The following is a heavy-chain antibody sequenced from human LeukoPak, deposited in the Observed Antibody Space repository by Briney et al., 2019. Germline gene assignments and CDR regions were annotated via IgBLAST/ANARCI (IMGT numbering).Heavy chain of an antibody. D-gene: IGHD2-21*02. Sequence: GGSLRLSCAASGFTFSSYDMSWVRQAPGKGLEWVSAISGSGGSTYYADSVKGRFTISRDNSKNTLYLQMNSLRAEDTAVYYCAKASCGGDCYSHDVQYWGQGTLVTVSS. J-gene: IGHJ4*02. CDR2: ISGSGGST. V-gene: IGHV3-23*01. CDR3: AKASCGGDCYSHDVQY. CDR1: GFTFSSYD.